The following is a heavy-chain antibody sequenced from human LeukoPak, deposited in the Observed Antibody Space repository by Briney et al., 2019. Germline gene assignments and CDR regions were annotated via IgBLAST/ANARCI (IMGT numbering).Heavy chain of an antibody. D-gene: IGHD5-18*01. CDR3: ARVATQYNYGAYSYYGMDV. Sequence: GGSLRLSCAASGFTVSSNYMNWVRQAPGKGLEWVSIIYSGGITYYADPVKGRFTISRHSSKNTLYLQMNSLRTEDTAVYYCARVATQYNYGAYSYYGMDVWGQGTTVTVSS. J-gene: IGHJ6*02. CDR2: IYSGGIT. V-gene: IGHV3-53*04. CDR1: GFTVSSNY.